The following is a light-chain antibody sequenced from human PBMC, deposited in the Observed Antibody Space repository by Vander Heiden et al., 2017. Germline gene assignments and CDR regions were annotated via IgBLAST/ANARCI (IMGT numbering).Light chain of an antibody. V-gene: IGKV1-39*01. CDR1: QSISSY. CDR3: QHSYSTPWT. Sequence: DSQITQSPSSLSASVGDRVTITCRASQSISSYLNWYQQKPGKAPKLLIYAASSVQSGVPSRFSGSGSGTDFTLTISSLQPEDFATYYCQHSYSTPWTFGQGTKVEIK. CDR2: AAS. J-gene: IGKJ1*01.